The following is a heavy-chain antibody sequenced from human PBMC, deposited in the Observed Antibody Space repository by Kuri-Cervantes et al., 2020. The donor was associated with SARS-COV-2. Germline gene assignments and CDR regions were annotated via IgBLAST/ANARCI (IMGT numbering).Heavy chain of an antibody. CDR3: ARDGRYSSSYYYYMDV. D-gene: IGHD6-6*01. J-gene: IGHJ6*03. CDR1: GYTFTGYY. CDR2: ISAYNGNT. V-gene: IGHV1-18*04. Sequence: ASVKVSCKASGYTFTGYYMHWVRQAPGQGLEWMGWISAYNGNTNYAQKLQGRVTMTTDTSTSTAYMELRSLRSDDTAVYYCARDGRYSSSYYYYMDVWGKGTTVTVSS.